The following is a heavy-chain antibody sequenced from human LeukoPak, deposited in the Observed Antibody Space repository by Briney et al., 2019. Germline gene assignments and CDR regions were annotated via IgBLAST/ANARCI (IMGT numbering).Heavy chain of an antibody. V-gene: IGHV3-23*01. D-gene: IGHD5-18*01. CDR2: ISGSGGST. CDR3: AKDERGYSYGSIPRFWDY. CDR1: GFTFSSYA. Sequence: PGGSLRLSCAASGFTFSSYAMSWVRQAPGKWLEWVSAISGSGGSTYYADSVKGRFTISRDNSKNTLYLQMNSLRAEDTAVYYCAKDERGYSYGSIPRFWDYWGQGTLVTVSS. J-gene: IGHJ4*02.